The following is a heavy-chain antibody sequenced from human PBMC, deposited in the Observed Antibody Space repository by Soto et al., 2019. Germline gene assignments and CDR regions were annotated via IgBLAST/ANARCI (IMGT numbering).Heavy chain of an antibody. D-gene: IGHD6-19*01. V-gene: IGHV1-18*01. Sequence: QDQLVQSGAEVKKPGASVTVSCKASGYSFTNYGITWVRQAPGQGLEWMGWISGFNGNTHYAQKLQGRVTMTTDASMGTAYSDSRMLRSDDTAVNWCSRDRGVATPVAGNTHYYYYLDVWVKASTVTVSS. CDR3: SRDRGVATPVAGNTHYYYYLDV. CDR2: ISGFNGNT. J-gene: IGHJ6*03. CDR1: GYSFTNYG.